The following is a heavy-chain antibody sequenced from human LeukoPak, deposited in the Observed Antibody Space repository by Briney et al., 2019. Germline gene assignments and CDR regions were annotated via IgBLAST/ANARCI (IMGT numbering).Heavy chain of an antibody. CDR1: GFSFSSYE. CDR3: ARVYGSGSYSWGYFDY. V-gene: IGHV3-48*03. CDR2: ISSSSSYT. D-gene: IGHD3-10*01. J-gene: IGHJ4*02. Sequence: PGGSLRLSCAASGFSFSSYEMNWVRQAPGKGLEWVSYISSSSSYTNYADSVKGRFTISRDNAKNSLYLQMNSLRAEDTAVYYCARVYGSGSYSWGYFDYWGQGTLVTVSS.